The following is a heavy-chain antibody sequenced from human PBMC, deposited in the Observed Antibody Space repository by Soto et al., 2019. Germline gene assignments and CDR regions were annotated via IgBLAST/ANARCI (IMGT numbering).Heavy chain of an antibody. V-gene: IGHV1-18*01. J-gene: IGHJ4*02. Sequence: QVQLVQSGAEVKKPWASVKVSCKASAYAFNTYAINWVRQAPGQGLEWMGSIFPYTGDTHYAQHFQGRFTMTTDTSTNTAYMDLASLRSDDTAVYYCARGGFSSSWRLDSWGPGTLVTVSS. D-gene: IGHD6-13*01. CDR2: IFPYTGDT. CDR1: AYAFNTYA. CDR3: ARGGFSSSWRLDS.